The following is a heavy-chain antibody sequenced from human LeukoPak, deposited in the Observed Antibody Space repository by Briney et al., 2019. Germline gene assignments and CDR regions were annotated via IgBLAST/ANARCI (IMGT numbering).Heavy chain of an antibody. J-gene: IGHJ6*02. V-gene: IGHV4-34*01. CDR2: INHSGST. Sequence: SETLSLTCAVYGGSFSGYYWSWIRQPPGKGLEWIGEINHSGSTNYNPSLKSRVTISVDTSKNQFSLKLSSETAADTAVYYCAAHNYYYYGMDVWGQGTTVTVSS. CDR3: AAHNYYYYGMDV. CDR1: GGSFSGYY.